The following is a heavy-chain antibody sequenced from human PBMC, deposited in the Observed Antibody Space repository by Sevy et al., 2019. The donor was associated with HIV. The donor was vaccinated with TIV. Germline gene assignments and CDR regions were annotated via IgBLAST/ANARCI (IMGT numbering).Heavy chain of an antibody. CDR3: TTGDHRSHYYYYYGMDV. J-gene: IGHJ6*02. CDR1: GFTFSNAW. V-gene: IGHV3-15*01. Sequence: GGSLRLSCAASGFTFSNAWMSWVRQAPGKGLEWVGRIKSKTDGGTTDYDAPVKGRFTISRDDSKNTLYLQMNSLKTEDTAVYYCTTGDHRSHYYYYYGMDVWGQGTTVTVSS. CDR2: IKSKTDGGTT.